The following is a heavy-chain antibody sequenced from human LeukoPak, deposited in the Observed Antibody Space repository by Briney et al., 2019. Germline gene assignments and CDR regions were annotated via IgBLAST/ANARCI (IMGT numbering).Heavy chain of an antibody. Sequence: GGSLRLSCAASGFTFSSYWMSWVRQAPGKGLEWVANIKQDGSEKYYVDSVKGRFTISRDNAKNSLYLQMNSLRAEDTAVYYCASQGRYCSSTSCYSGWFDPWGQGTLVTVSS. CDR3: ASQGRYCSSTSCYSGWFDP. V-gene: IGHV3-7*01. D-gene: IGHD2-2*02. CDR2: IKQDGSEK. J-gene: IGHJ5*02. CDR1: GFTFSSYW.